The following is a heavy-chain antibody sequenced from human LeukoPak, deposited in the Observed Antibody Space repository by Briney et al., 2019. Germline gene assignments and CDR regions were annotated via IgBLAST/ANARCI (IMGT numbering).Heavy chain of an antibody. D-gene: IGHD3-16*01. J-gene: IGHJ4*02. CDR2: VDADGSTT. CDR1: GLTFSSYE. CDR3: ARGDYMRGGN. Sequence: PGGSLRLSCAASGLTFSSYEMNWVRQAPGKGLMWVSRVDADGSTTRYADSVKDRFTISRDNAKNTVYLQMNSLRVEDTAVYYCARGDYMRGGNWGQGTLVTVSS. V-gene: IGHV3-74*01.